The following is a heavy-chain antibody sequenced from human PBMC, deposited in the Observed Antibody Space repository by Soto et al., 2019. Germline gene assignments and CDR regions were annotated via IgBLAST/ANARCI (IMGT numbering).Heavy chain of an antibody. D-gene: IGHD1-26*01. CDR3: ARWSFLDN. J-gene: IGHJ4*01. Sequence: EVQLLESGGRLVQPGGSLRLSCATSGFSFSSFVMSWVRQAPGKGLEWVSSLRGSDGKTYYADSVKGRFSMSTDTSKSTLYLEMNSLRAEDTAVYYCARWSFLDNWGHGTRVTVS. V-gene: IGHV3-23*01. CDR1: GFSFSSFV. CDR2: LRGSDGKT.